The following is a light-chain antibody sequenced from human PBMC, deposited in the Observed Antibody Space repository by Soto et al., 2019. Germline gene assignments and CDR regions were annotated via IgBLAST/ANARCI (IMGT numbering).Light chain of an antibody. J-gene: IGKJ1*01. CDR3: QQYNNWPLT. CDR1: QSISDW. V-gene: IGKV1-5*01. CDR2: DAS. Sequence: GDRVTITCRASQSISDWLAWFQLKPGKAPKLLIYDASSLESGVPSRFSGSGSGTEFTLTISSLQSEDFAVYYCQQYNNWPLTFGQGTKVDIK.